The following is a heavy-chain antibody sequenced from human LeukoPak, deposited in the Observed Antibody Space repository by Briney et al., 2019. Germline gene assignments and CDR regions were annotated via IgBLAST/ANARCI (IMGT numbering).Heavy chain of an antibody. D-gene: IGHD1-26*01. J-gene: IGHJ4*02. CDR1: GFTFSSYA. Sequence: GGSLRLSCAASGFTFSSYAMNWVRQAPGKGLEWVAVISYDGSNKYHADSVKGRFTISRDNSKNTLYLQMNSLRSEDTAVYYCARGPSGSWNYWGQGTLVTVSS. CDR3: ARGPSGSWNY. CDR2: ISYDGSNK. V-gene: IGHV3-30-3*01.